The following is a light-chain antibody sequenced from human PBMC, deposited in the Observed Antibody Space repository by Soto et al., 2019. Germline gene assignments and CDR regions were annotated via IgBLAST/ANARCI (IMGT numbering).Light chain of an antibody. CDR2: DTS. J-gene: IGKJ1*01. V-gene: IGKV3-11*01. CDR1: QSVSSY. Sequence: EIVLTQSPATLSLSPGESATLSCRASQSVSSYLTWYQQKPGQAPRLLIYDTSNRATGIPARFGGSGSGTDFTLPISSLEPEDFAVYYCQQYSSWPRTFGQGTKVEVK. CDR3: QQYSSWPRT.